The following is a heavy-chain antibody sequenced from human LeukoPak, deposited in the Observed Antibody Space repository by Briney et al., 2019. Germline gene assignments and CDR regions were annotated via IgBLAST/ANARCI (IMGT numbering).Heavy chain of an antibody. Sequence: SEILSLTCAVYGGSFSGYYWSWIRQPPGKGLEWIGEINHSGSTNYNPSLKSRVTISVDTSKNQFSLKLSSVTAADTAVYYCARGKPFIVVVVAATRQYYFDYWGQGTLVTVSS. CDR1: GGSFSGYY. D-gene: IGHD2-15*01. V-gene: IGHV4-34*01. CDR2: INHSGST. J-gene: IGHJ4*02. CDR3: ARGKPFIVVVVAATRQYYFDY.